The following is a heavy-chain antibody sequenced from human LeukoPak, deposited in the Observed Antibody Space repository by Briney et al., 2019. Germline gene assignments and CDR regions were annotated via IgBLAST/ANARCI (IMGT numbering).Heavy chain of an antibody. J-gene: IGHJ4*02. CDR2: FSGSGTRT. CDR1: GFTFNNYA. D-gene: IGHD6-19*01. CDR3: AKDSRPTIAVAGFDY. Sequence: SGGSQRLSCSVSGFTFNNYAMNWVRQAPGKGLEWVSGFSGSGTRTYYADSVKGRFTISRDNSKNTLYLQMNNLRAEDTAVYFCAKDSRPTIAVAGFDYWGQGTLVTVSS. V-gene: IGHV3-23*01.